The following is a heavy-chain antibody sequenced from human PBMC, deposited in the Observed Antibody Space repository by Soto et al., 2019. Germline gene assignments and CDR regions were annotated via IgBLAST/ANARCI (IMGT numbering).Heavy chain of an antibody. CDR3: VRVWRLVGRYGMDV. V-gene: IGHV3-21*02. CDR1: GFIFSSYY. D-gene: IGHD6-25*01. CDR2: ISGGRAYI. J-gene: IGHJ6*02. Sequence: EVQLVESGGGLVKPGGSLRLSCVGPGFIFSSYYMNWVRQAPGKGLEWVSSISGGRAYIYYADSVKGRFTISRDNAKNSLYLEMNSLRVEDTAVYYCVRVWRLVGRYGMDVWGQGTTVTVSS.